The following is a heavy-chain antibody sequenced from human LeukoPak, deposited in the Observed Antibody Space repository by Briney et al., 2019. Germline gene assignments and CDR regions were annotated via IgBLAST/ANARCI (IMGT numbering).Heavy chain of an antibody. CDR1: GGSLSSYY. J-gene: IGHJ4*02. Sequence: SETLSLTCTDSGGSLSSYYWSWIRQPPGKGLEWIGYIYYSGGTNYNPSLKSRVTISVDTSKNQFSLKLSSVTAADTAVYYCARGSGSPQRFDYWGQGTLVTVSS. CDR3: ARGSGSPQRFDY. D-gene: IGHD3-10*01. CDR2: IYYSGGT. V-gene: IGHV4-59*01.